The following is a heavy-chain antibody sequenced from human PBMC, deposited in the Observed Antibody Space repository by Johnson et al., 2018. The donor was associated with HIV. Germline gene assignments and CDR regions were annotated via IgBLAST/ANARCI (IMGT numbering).Heavy chain of an antibody. CDR1: GFTFSNYG. CDR3: ARNYYDSSGLDLWAFDI. Sequence: QVQLVESGGGVVQPGGSLRLSCAASGFTFSNYGMHWVRQAPGKGLGWVAVISHDGSNKYYADSVKGRFTISRDNAKNSLYLQMNSLRAEDTALYYCARNYYDSSGLDLWAFDIWGQGTMVTVSS. V-gene: IGHV3-33*05. J-gene: IGHJ3*02. CDR2: ISHDGSNK. D-gene: IGHD3-22*01.